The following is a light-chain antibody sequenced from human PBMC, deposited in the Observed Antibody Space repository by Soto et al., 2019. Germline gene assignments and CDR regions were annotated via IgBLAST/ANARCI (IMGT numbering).Light chain of an antibody. J-gene: IGKJ1*01. CDR2: DAS. CDR1: QSVSSK. CDR3: QQYKKWPRT. V-gene: IGKV3-15*01. Sequence: EIVMTQSPATLSVSPGERATLSCRASQSVSSKLAWYQQKVGQAPRLLIYDASTRATGIPARFSGSGSGAEFTLTISSLQPEDFAVYYCQQYKKWPRTFGQGTKVEIK.